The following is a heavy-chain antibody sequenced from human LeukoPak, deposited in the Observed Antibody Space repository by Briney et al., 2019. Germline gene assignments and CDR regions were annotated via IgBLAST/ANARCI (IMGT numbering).Heavy chain of an antibody. J-gene: IGHJ6*03. V-gene: IGHV3-30*18. Sequence: PGGSLRLSCAASGFTFSSYGMHWVRQAPGKGLEWVAVIPYDGSNKYYADSVKGRFTISRDNSKNTLYLQMNSLRAEDTAVYYCAKTSTVGKYYCMDVWGKGTTVTVSS. D-gene: IGHD4-23*01. CDR1: GFTFSSYG. CDR2: IPYDGSNK. CDR3: AKTSTVGKYYCMDV.